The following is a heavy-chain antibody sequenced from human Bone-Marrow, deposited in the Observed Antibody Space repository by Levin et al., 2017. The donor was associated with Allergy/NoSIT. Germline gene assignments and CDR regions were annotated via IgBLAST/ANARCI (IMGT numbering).Heavy chain of an antibody. CDR1: GVSISRSNW. Sequence: SQTLSLTCAVSGVSISRSNWWSWVRQSPEKGLEWIGEIYHSGTTNYNPSLKSRATISVDKSNNQFSLKLTSVTAADTAIYYCARIPGNDDHEGWARRGAFDLWGQGTAVTVSS. D-gene: IGHD1-26*01. V-gene: IGHV4-4*02. J-gene: IGHJ6*02. CDR3: ARIPGNDDHEGWARRGAFDL. CDR2: IYHSGTT.